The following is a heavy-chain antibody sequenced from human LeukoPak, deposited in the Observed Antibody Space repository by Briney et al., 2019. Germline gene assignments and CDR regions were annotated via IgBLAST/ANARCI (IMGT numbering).Heavy chain of an antibody. Sequence: SETLSLTCTVSGGSISSYYWTWIRQHPGKGLEWIGYIYYSGSTYYNPSLKSRVTMSVDTSKNQFSLKLSSVTAADTAVYYCARGAVRGVIDFDYWGQGTLVSVSS. CDR2: IYYSGST. CDR1: GGSISSYY. CDR3: ARGAVRGVIDFDY. J-gene: IGHJ4*02. D-gene: IGHD3-10*01. V-gene: IGHV4-59*06.